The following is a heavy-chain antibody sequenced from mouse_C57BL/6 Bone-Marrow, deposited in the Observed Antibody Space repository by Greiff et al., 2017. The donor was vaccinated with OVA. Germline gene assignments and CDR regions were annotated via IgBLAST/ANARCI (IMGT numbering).Heavy chain of an antibody. J-gene: IGHJ2*01. CDR3: ARGPYSKSPFDY. V-gene: IGHV1-31*01. Sequence: VHVKQSGPELVKPGASVKISCKASGYSFTGYYMHWVKQSHGNILDWIGYIYPYNGVSSYNQKFKGKATLTVDKSSSTAYMELRSLTSDDSAVYYCARGPYSKSPFDYWGQGTTLTVSS. D-gene: IGHD2-12*01. CDR1: GYSFTGYY. CDR2: IYPYNGVS.